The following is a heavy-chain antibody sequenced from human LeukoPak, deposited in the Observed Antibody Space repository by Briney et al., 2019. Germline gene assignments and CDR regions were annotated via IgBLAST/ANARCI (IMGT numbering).Heavy chain of an antibody. CDR1: GFTFSNYA. CDR2: ISGSGGST. Sequence: GGSLRLSCAASGFTFSNYAMNWVRQAPGKGLEWVSDISGSGGSTYYADSVKGRFTISRGNSKSTLYLQMNSLRAEDPAVYYCARGVDTSSWFDYWGQGTLVTVSS. V-gene: IGHV3-23*01. J-gene: IGHJ4*02. D-gene: IGHD6-13*01. CDR3: ARGVDTSSWFDY.